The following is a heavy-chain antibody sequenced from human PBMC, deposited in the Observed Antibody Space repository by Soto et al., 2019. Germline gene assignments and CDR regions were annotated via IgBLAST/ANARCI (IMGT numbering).Heavy chain of an antibody. J-gene: IGHJ4*02. CDR1: GFTFSSYA. V-gene: IGHV3-30-3*01. CDR2: ISYDGSNK. D-gene: IGHD5-12*01. CDR3: ATDEGAYAVAELDY. Sequence: QVQLVESGGGVVQPGRSLRLSCAASGFTFSSYAMHWVRQAPGKGLEWVAVISYDGSNKYYADSVKGRFTISRDNSKNTLYLQMNSLRAEDTAVHYCATDEGAYAVAELDYWGQGTLVTVSS.